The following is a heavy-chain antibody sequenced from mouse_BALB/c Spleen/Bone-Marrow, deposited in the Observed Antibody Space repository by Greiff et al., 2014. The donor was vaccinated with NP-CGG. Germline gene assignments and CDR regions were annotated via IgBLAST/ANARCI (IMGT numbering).Heavy chain of an antibody. CDR2: INPSNGGT. CDR1: GYTFTSYY. V-gene: IGHV1S81*02. Sequence: QVQLQQSEAELVKPGASVKLSCKASGYTFTSYYMYWVKQRPGQGLEWIGEINPSNGGTNFNEKFKSKATLTVDKSSSTAYMQLSSLTSEDSAAYYCTRSTMITYFDYWGQGTTLTVSS. CDR3: TRSTMITYFDY. D-gene: IGHD2-4*01. J-gene: IGHJ2*01.